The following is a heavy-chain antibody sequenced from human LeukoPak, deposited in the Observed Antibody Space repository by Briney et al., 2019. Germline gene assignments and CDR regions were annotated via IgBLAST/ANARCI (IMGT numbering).Heavy chain of an antibody. CDR1: GFTFGESV. Sequence: GGSLRLSCTTSGFTFGESVMSWFRQAPGKGLEWVGFIRSKRYGGTTQYAASVKGRFTISRDDSKSIAYLQMNSLKTEDTAVYFCARSYDVLAAYFPPDYWGQGTLVTVSS. D-gene: IGHD3-9*01. J-gene: IGHJ4*02. CDR2: IRSKRYGGTT. CDR3: ARSYDVLAAYFPPDY. V-gene: IGHV3-49*03.